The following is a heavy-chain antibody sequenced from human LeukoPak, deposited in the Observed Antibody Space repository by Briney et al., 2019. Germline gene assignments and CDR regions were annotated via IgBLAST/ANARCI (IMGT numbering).Heavy chain of an antibody. CDR1: GFTFSTYT. CDR2: ISSSSSYI. V-gene: IGHV3-21*01. CDR3: ARYYCNSTSCHYFDY. Sequence: PGGSLRLSXAASGFTFSTYTMNWVRQAPGKGLEWVSSISSSSSYIYFPDSVKDRFTISRDNAKNSLYLHMDSLRAEDTAVYYCARYYCNSTSCHYFDYWGQGTLVTVSS. J-gene: IGHJ4*02. D-gene: IGHD2-2*01.